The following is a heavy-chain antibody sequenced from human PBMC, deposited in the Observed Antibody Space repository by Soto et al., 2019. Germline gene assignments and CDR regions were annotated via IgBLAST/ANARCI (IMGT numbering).Heavy chain of an antibody. CDR2: MSANCRTA. V-gene: IGHV3-23*01. CDR1: GFTLSSYA. Sequence: VSRRLSCAASGFTLSSYAMSWVRQAPGNGLEWLSPMSANCRTAYCGDAVKGRFTISRVRSKSTLYLQLDSLRVEDTAIYFCAKYLASLGSLALGAPFDSWGPGTLVTVSS. CDR3: AKYLASLGSLALGAPFDS. D-gene: IGHD3-16*02. J-gene: IGHJ4*02.